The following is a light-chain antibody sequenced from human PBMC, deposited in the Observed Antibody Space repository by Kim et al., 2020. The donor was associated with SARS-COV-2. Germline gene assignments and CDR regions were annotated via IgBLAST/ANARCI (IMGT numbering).Light chain of an antibody. V-gene: IGKV3D-7*01. CDR3: QQDYNVPWT. CDR1: QRVSSSY. J-gene: IGKJ1*01. Sequence: SPGERAPLSCRASQRVSSSYLSWYQQKPGQAPRLLIYGASTRATGIPARFSGSGSGTDFTLTISSLQPEDFAVYYCQQDYNVPWTFGQGTKVDIK. CDR2: GAS.